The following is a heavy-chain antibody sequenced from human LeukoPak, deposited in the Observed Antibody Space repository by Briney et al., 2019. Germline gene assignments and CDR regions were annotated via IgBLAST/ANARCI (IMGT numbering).Heavy chain of an antibody. Sequence: SGTLSLTCAVSGGSISSGNWWSWVRQPPGKGLEWIGEIYHSGSTNYNPSLKSRVTISVDKSKNQFSLKLSSVTAADTAVYYCARLVGYYYDSSGYLYYFDYWGQGTLVTVSS. CDR1: GGSISSGNW. J-gene: IGHJ4*02. V-gene: IGHV4-4*02. D-gene: IGHD3-22*01. CDR3: ARLVGYYYDSSGYLYYFDY. CDR2: IYHSGST.